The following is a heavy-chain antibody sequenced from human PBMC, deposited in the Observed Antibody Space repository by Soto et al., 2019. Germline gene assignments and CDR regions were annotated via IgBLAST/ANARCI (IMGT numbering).Heavy chain of an antibody. V-gene: IGHV1-46*03. J-gene: IGHJ2*01. CDR3: ARGDDTTTVTGYWYFDL. CDR2: INPSGGST. Sequence: ASVKVSCKASGYTFTSYYMHWVRQAPGQGLEWMGIINPSGGSTSYAQKFQGRVTMTRDTSTSTVYMELSSPRSEDTAVYYCARGDDTTTVTGYWYFDLWAVAPWSPSPQ. CDR1: GYTFTSYY. D-gene: IGHD4-17*01.